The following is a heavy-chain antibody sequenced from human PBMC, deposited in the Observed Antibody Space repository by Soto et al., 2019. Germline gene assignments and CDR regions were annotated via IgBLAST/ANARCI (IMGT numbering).Heavy chain of an antibody. CDR2: IYYSGST. Sequence: SETLSLTCTVSGGSISSSSYYWGWIRQPPGKGLEWIGSIYYSGSTYYNPSLKSRVTISVDTSKNQFSLKLSSVTAADTAVYYCARHEKYVWGSYRSNWFDPWGQGTLVTVPQ. J-gene: IGHJ5*02. CDR3: ARHEKYVWGSYRSNWFDP. V-gene: IGHV4-39*01. D-gene: IGHD3-16*02. CDR1: GGSISSSSYY.